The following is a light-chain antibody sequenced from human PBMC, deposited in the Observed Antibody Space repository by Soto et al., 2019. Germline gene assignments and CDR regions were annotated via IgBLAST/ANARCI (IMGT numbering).Light chain of an antibody. CDR1: QNINNY. J-gene: IGKJ1*01. CDR3: QQYETFSGT. V-gene: IGKV1-33*01. CDR2: DAS. Sequence: DVQMTQSPSSLSACVGCRGTITFQASQNINNYLNWYQQKPGRAPKLLIYDASNLEAGVPSRFSGSGSGTEFTLTISSLQPDDFATYYCQQYETFSGTFGPGTKVDIK.